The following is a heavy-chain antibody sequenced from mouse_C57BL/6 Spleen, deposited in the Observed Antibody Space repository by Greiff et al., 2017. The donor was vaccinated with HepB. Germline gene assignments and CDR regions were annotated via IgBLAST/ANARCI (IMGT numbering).Heavy chain of an antibody. CDR1: GYTFTSYW. CDR3: ARDAPVGY. CDR2: IDPSDSYT. Sequence: VQLQQSGAELVKPGASVKLSCKASGYTFTSYWMQWVKQRPGQGLEWIGEIDPSDSYTNYNQKFKGKATLTVDKSSSTAYMQLSSLTSEDSAVYYCARDAPVGYWGQGTLVTVSA. J-gene: IGHJ3*01. V-gene: IGHV1-50*01.